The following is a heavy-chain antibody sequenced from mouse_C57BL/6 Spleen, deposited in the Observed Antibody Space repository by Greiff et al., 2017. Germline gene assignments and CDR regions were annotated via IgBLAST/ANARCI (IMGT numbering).Heavy chain of an antibody. CDR3: AASSGYAAIAY. J-gene: IGHJ4*01. V-gene: IGHV1-82*01. CDR1: GYAFSSSW. D-gene: IGHD3-2*02. CDR2: IYPGDGDT. Sequence: VQLQQSGPELVKPGASVKISCKASGYAFSSSWMNWVKQRPGKGLEWIGRIYPGDGDTNYNGKFKGKATMTADKSSSTAYMQLSSLTSEDSAIYFSAASSGYAAIAYWGQGTPVTVSS.